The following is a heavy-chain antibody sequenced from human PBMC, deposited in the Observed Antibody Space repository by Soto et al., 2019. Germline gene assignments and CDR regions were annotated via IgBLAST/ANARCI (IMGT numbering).Heavy chain of an antibody. Sequence: GGSLRLSCAASGFTFSSYWMSWVRQAPGKGLEWVSDIKDGGGGKYYADSVKGRFTISRDNSKNTLYLQMNSLRAEDTAVYYCAKDSREGMYYGMDVWGQGTTVTVSS. CDR1: GFTFSSYW. D-gene: IGHD6-13*01. CDR3: AKDSREGMYYGMDV. J-gene: IGHJ6*02. V-gene: IGHV3-23*01. CDR2: IKDGGGGK.